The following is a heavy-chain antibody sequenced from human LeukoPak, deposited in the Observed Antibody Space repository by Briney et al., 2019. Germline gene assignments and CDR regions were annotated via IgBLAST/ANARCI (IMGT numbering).Heavy chain of an antibody. CDR1: GYTFTSYG. CDR3: ARDRPRYCSSTSCQYNWFDP. J-gene: IGHJ5*02. Sequence: ASVKVSCKASGYTFTSYGISWVRQAPGQGLEWMGWISAYNGNTNYAQKFQGRVTMTRDTSISTAYMELSRLRSDDTAVYYCARDRPRYCSSTSCQYNWFDPWGQGTLVTVSS. D-gene: IGHD2-2*01. V-gene: IGHV1-18*01. CDR2: ISAYNGNT.